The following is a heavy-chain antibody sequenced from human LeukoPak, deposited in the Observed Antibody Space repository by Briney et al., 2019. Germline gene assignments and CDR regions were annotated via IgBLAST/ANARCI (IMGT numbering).Heavy chain of an antibody. Sequence: SETLSLTCVVSGGSISTNHWSWIRQPPGKGLEWIGYVFYSGNTNYYPSLKSRVTISVDTSKNHFYLKLSSVTAADTAMYYCARVGGGYDGYFDYWGQGTLVTVSS. CDR3: ARVGGGYDGYFDY. V-gene: IGHV4-59*01. CDR1: GGSISTNH. D-gene: IGHD5-12*01. J-gene: IGHJ4*02. CDR2: VFYSGNT.